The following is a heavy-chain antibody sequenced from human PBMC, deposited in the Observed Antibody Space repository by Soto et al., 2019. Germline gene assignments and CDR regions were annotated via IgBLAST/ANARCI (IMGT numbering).Heavy chain of an antibody. CDR2: ISYDGSNK. D-gene: IGHD2-2*01. V-gene: IGHV3-30-3*01. Sequence: GGSLRLSCAASGFTFSSYAMHWFRQAPGKGLEWVAFISYDGSNKYYADSVKGRFTISRDNSKNTLYLQMNSLRAEDTAVYYRARDGGYCSSTSCYDGLMSYYGMDVWGQGTTVTVSS. J-gene: IGHJ6*02. CDR3: ARDGGYCSSTSCYDGLMSYYGMDV. CDR1: GFTFSSYA.